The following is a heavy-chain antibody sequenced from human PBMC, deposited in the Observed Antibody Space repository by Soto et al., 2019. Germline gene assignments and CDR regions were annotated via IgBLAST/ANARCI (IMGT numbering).Heavy chain of an antibody. CDR2: IYPGDSDT. J-gene: IGHJ3*02. Sequence: GESLKISCKGSGYSFTSYWIVWVRQMPGTGLEWMGIIYPGDSDTRYSPSLQGQVTISADKSISTAYLQWSSLKASDTAMYYCASQEMATKNVDAFDIWGQGTMVTVSS. D-gene: IGHD5-12*01. CDR3: ASQEMATKNVDAFDI. V-gene: IGHV5-51*01. CDR1: GYSFTSYW.